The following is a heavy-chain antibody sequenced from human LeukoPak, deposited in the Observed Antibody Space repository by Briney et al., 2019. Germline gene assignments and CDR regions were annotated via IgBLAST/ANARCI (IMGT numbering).Heavy chain of an antibody. V-gene: IGHV3-21*01. J-gene: IGHJ5*02. Sequence: KTGGSLRLSCAASGFIFSSYGMNWVRQAPGKGLEWVSSISSSSSYIYYADSVKGRFTISRDNAKNSLYLQMNSLTAEDTAVYYCARNAGKYSYGYDWFDPWGQGTLVTVSS. D-gene: IGHD5-18*01. CDR3: ARNAGKYSYGYDWFDP. CDR1: GFIFSSYG. CDR2: ISSSSSYI.